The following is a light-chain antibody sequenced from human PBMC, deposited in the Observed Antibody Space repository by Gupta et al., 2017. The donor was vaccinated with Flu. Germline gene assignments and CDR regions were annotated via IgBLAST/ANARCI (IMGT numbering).Light chain of an antibody. J-gene: IGLJ2*01. CDR1: SLRRSY. Sequence: SPELTPDPAVSVALGQTVRITCQGDSLRRSYASWYQQKPGQAPVLVIYDKNIRPSGTPDRFSGSSSGNTAALTITGAQAEDEADYYCNSRESTDNHQAVFGGGTKLTGL. CDR3: NSRESTDNHQAV. V-gene: IGLV3-19*01. CDR2: DKN.